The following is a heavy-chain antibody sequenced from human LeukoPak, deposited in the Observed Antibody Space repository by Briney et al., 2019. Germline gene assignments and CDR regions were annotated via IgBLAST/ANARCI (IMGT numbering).Heavy chain of an antibody. CDR3: ARDHSGAFDI. CDR1: GFTFSSYS. D-gene: IGHD1-14*01. J-gene: IGHJ3*02. V-gene: IGHV3-21*01. CDR2: ISSSSSYI. Sequence: PGRSLRLSCAASGFTFSSYSMDWVRQAPGKGREWVSSISSSSSYIYYANSVKGRFTISRDNAKNSLYLQMNSLSAEDTAVYYCARDHSGAFDIWGQGTMVTVSS.